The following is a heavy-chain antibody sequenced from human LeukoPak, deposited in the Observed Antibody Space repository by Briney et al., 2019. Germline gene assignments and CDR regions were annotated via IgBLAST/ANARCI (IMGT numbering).Heavy chain of an antibody. V-gene: IGHV1-8*01. Sequence: GASVKVSCKASGYTFTSYDINWVRQATGQGLEWMGWMNPNSGNTGYAQKFQGRVTITRNTSISTAYMELSSLRSEDTAVYYCARDHSSSWYDYWGQGTLVTVSS. D-gene: IGHD6-13*01. J-gene: IGHJ4*02. CDR2: MNPNSGNT. CDR1: GYTFTSYD. CDR3: ARDHSSSWYDY.